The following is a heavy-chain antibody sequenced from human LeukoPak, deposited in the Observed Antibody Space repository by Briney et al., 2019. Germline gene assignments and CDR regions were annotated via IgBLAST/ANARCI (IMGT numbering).Heavy chain of an antibody. V-gene: IGHV1-2*02. J-gene: IGHJ3*02. D-gene: IGHD3-3*01. CDR1: GYTFTGYY. Sequence: ASVKVSCKASGYTFTGYYMHWVRQAPGQGLEWMGWINPNSGGTNYAQKFQGRVTMTRDTSISTAYMELSRLRSDDTAVYYCARSLRITIFGVVIAPSGAFDIWGQGTVVTVSS. CDR3: ARSLRITIFGVVIAPSGAFDI. CDR2: INPNSGGT.